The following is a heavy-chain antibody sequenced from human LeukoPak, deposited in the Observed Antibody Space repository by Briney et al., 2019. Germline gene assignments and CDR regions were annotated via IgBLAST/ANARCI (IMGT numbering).Heavy chain of an antibody. J-gene: IGHJ4*02. CDR3: ARYTASHLDY. D-gene: IGHD1-26*01. V-gene: IGHV5-51*01. Sequence: GESLKISCKGSGYRFTTYWIGWVRQMPEKGLGWVGIIYPGDSDTRYSPSFQGQVSISADKSISTAYLQWSSLKASDTAMYYCARYTASHLDYWGQGALVTVSS. CDR1: GYRFTTYW. CDR2: IYPGDSDT.